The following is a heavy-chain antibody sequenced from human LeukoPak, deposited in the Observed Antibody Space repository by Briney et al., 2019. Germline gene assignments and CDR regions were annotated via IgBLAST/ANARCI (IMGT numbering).Heavy chain of an antibody. Sequence: GGSLRLSCAASGFTFSSYDMHWVRQATGKGLEWVSAIGTAGDTYYPGSVKGRFTISRENAKNSLYLQMNSLRAGDTAVYYCAKAPYYYDSSDYFDYWGQGTLVTVSS. CDR2: IGTAGDT. J-gene: IGHJ4*02. V-gene: IGHV3-13*01. CDR1: GFTFSSYD. D-gene: IGHD3-22*01. CDR3: AKAPYYYDSSDYFDY.